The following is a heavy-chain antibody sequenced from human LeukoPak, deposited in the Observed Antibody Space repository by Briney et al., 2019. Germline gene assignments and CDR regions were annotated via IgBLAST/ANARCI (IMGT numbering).Heavy chain of an antibody. CDR2: IYYSGST. V-gene: IGHV4-39*07. J-gene: IGHJ5*02. Sequence: TSETLSLTCTVSGGSISSSSYYWGWIRQPPGKGLEWIGSIYYSGSTNYNPSLKSRVTISVDTSKNQFSLKLSSVTAADTAVYYCARARSGSGWYWFDPWGQGTLVIVSS. CDR1: GGSISSSSYY. CDR3: ARARSGSGWYWFDP. D-gene: IGHD6-19*01.